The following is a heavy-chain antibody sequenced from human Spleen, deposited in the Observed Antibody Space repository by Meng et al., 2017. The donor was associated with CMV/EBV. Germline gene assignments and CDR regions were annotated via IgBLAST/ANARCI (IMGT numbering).Heavy chain of an antibody. CDR1: GFTFSSND. J-gene: IGHJ3*02. V-gene: IGHV3-13*01. CDR3: ARGREQQLGSDDAFDI. CDR2: IGTAGDT. Sequence: GGSLRLSCAASGFTFSSNDMHWVRQTTGKGLEWVSAIGTAGDTYYPGSVKGRFTISRENAKNSFYLQMNSLRAGDTAVYYCARGREQQLGSDDAFDIWGQGTMVTVSS. D-gene: IGHD6-13*01.